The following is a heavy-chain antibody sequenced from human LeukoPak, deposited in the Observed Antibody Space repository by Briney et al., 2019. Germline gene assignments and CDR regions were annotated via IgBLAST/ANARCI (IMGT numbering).Heavy chain of an antibody. CDR1: GYTFTGYY. CDR3: ARGYCSSTSCWFDP. Sequence: ASVKASCKASGYTFTGYYMHWVRQAPGQGLEWMGWINPNSGGTNYAQKFQGRVTMTRDTSISTAYMELSRLRSDDTAVYYCARGYCSSTSCWFDPWGQGTLVTVSS. V-gene: IGHV1-2*02. D-gene: IGHD2-2*01. CDR2: INPNSGGT. J-gene: IGHJ5*02.